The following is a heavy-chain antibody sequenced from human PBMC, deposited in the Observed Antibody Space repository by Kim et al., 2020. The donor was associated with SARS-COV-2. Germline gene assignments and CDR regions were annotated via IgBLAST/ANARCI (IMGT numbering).Heavy chain of an antibody. CDR3: GRDLTGRADY. CDR2: SST. D-gene: IGHD3-9*01. V-gene: IGHV3-74*01. Sequence: SSTDDACSVKSRFPISRDNARNTLFLQMNSLRVEDTAVYYCGRDLTGRADYWGQGNLVIVSS. J-gene: IGHJ4*02.